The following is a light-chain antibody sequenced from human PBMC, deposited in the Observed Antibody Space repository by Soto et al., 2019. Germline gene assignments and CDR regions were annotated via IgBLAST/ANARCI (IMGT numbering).Light chain of an antibody. Sequence: EIVLTQSPGTLSLSPGQRATLSCRASQSVSSNYLAWYRQKPGQAPRLLVYGASSRATGIPDRFSGSGSGADFTLTISRLEPEDFVVYYCQQYGSSPLTFGGGTKVEIK. CDR2: GAS. V-gene: IGKV3-20*01. CDR1: QSVSSNY. CDR3: QQYGSSPLT. J-gene: IGKJ4*01.